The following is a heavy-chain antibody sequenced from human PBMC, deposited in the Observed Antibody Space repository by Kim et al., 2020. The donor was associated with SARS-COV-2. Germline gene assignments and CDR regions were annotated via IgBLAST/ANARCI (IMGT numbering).Heavy chain of an antibody. Sequence: ASVKVSCKTSGYTFTNHDINWERQAAGQGLEYMGWMNPNTGKADYAQKFQGRLTMTRDTSISTAYMELSGLTSEDTAIYYCARDRCTNGVCSDAFDVWGQGTVITVSS. J-gene: IGHJ3*01. CDR1: GYTFTNHD. CDR2: MNPNTGKA. D-gene: IGHD2-8*01. CDR3: ARDRCTNGVCSDAFDV. V-gene: IGHV1-8*01.